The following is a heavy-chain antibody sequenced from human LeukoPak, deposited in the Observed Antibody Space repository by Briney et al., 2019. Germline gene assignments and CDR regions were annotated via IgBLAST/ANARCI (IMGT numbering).Heavy chain of an antibody. CDR3: ARDRSHYYGSGSYGSGFDY. J-gene: IGHJ4*02. CDR2: ISSSSSYI. V-gene: IGHV3-21*01. D-gene: IGHD3-10*01. Sequence: GGSLRLSCAAPGFTFSSYSMNWVRQAPGKGLEWVSSISSSSSYIYYADSVKGRFTISRDNAKNSLYLQMNSLRAEDTAVYYCARDRSHYYGSGSYGSGFDYWGQGTLVTVSS. CDR1: GFTFSSYS.